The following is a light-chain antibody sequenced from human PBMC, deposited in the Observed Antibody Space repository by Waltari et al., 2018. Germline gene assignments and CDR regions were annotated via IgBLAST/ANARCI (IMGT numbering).Light chain of an antibody. V-gene: IGKV4-1*01. CDR2: WAS. CDR1: QSVLSTSNNKNY. Sequence: DIVLTQSPDSLAVSLGERATINCKSSQSVLSTSNNKNYLGWYQQKPGHPPKLLITWASTRESGVPDRFSGSGSGTDFTLTISSLQAEDVAVYFCQQCYTFPYTFGQGTKLEIK. CDR3: QQCYTFPYT. J-gene: IGKJ2*01.